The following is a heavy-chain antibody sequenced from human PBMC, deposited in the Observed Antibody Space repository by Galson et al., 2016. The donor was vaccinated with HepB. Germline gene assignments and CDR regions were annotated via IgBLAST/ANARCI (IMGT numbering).Heavy chain of an antibody. CDR1: GFTFSSYA. CDR3: APPGGYSYGYWDDTTTDY. J-gene: IGHJ4*02. V-gene: IGHV3-23*01. CDR2: ISGSGGNT. D-gene: IGHD5-18*01. Sequence: SLRLSCAASGFTFSSYAMSWVRQAPGKGLEWVSAISGSGGNTYYADSVKGRFTISRDNSKNTLYLQMNSLRAEDTAVYYCAPPGGYSYGYWDDTTTDYWGQGTLVTVSS.